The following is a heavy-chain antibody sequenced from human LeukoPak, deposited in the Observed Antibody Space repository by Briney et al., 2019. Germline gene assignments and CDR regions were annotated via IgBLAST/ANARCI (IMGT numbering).Heavy chain of an antibody. CDR2: INAGNGNT. CDR3: ARDVAYYGMDV. Sequence: ASVKVSCKASGYTFTSYAMHWVRQAPGQRLERMGWINAGNGNTKYSQKFQGRVTITRDTSASTAYMELSSLRSEDTAVYYCARDVAYYGMDVWGKGTTVTVSS. J-gene: IGHJ6*04. CDR1: GYTFTSYA. V-gene: IGHV1-3*01.